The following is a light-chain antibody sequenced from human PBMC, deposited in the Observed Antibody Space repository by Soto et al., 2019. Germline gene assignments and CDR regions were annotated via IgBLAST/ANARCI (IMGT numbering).Light chain of an antibody. J-gene: IGKJ4*01. CDR3: QKYNSAPLT. CDR1: QGIAPY. V-gene: IGKV1-27*01. CDR2: ATS. Sequence: DVQMTQSPSSLSAFVGDRVTITCRASQGIAPYLAWFQQKPGKVPKLLIYATSTLQSGVPSRFSGSGSGTDFTLTISSRQPEDVGNYYCQKYNSAPLTFGGGTKVEIK.